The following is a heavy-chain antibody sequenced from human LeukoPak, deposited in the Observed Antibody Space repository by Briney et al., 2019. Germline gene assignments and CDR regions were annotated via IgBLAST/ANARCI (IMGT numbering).Heavy chain of an antibody. J-gene: IGHJ4*02. V-gene: IGHV3-7*01. Sequence: GGSLRLSCAASGFTFTTYWMAWVRQAPGKGLEWVANIKGDESAKHQADSVKGRFAISRDNAQNSVYLQMSSLRVEDTAVYYCARDVGGSLDYWGQGTLVTVSS. D-gene: IGHD1-26*01. CDR3: ARDVGGSLDY. CDR2: IKGDESAK. CDR1: GFTFTTYW.